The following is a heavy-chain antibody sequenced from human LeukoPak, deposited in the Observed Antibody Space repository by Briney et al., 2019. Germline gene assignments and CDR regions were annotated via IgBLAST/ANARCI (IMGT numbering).Heavy chain of an antibody. V-gene: IGHV3-21*01. J-gene: IGHJ4*02. CDR2: ISSSSSYI. CDR3: ARVYYDFWSGYYTGIDY. Sequence: GGSLRLSCAASGFTFSTYWMSWVRQVPGKGLEWVSSISSSSSYIYYADSVKGRFTISRDNAKNSLYLQMNGLRAEDTAVYYCARVYYDFWSGYYTGIDYWGQGTLVTVSS. D-gene: IGHD3-3*01. CDR1: GFTFSTYW.